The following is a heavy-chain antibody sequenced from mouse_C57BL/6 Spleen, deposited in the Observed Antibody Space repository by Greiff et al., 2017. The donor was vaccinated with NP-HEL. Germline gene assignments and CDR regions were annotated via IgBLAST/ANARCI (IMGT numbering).Heavy chain of an antibody. CDR1: GFTFSNYW. V-gene: IGHV6-3*01. CDR3: TGILQYYFDY. D-gene: IGHD2-12*01. CDR2: IRLKSDNYAT. J-gene: IGHJ2*01. Sequence: EVKLVESGGGLVQPGGSMKLSCVASGFTFSNYWMNWVRQSPEKGLEWVAQIRLKSDNYATHYAESVKGRFTISRYDSKSSVYLQMNNLRAEDTGIYYCTGILQYYFDYWGQGTTLTVSS.